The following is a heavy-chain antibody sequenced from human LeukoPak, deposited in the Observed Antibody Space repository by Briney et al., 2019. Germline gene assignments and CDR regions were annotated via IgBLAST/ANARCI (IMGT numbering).Heavy chain of an antibody. V-gene: IGHV4-59*08. Sequence: SETLFLTCTVSGGSLSNYYWGWVRRPPGKGLEWVGYIHDSGTANYNASLKTRVTLSVDPSQIQFSLNLTSVTAADTAVYYCARLYGYTYGHGGMDVWGQGTTVTVSS. D-gene: IGHD5-18*01. CDR2: IHDSGTA. J-gene: IGHJ6*02. CDR1: GGSLSNYY. CDR3: ARLYGYTYGHGGMDV.